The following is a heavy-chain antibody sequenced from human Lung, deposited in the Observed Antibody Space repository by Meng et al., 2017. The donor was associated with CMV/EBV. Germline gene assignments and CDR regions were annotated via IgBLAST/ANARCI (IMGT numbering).Heavy chain of an antibody. Sequence: XVXVSXXISGDGFSSYSVTWVRLAPGQGLEWMGVIIPIIGVTNYAQKFQGRVAITADKSRNTAYMELSSLRSDDTAFYYCARGPGGSGSYYIYWGQGTLVXVSS. CDR3: ARGPGGSGSYYIY. CDR2: IIPIIGVT. V-gene: IGHV1-69*10. D-gene: IGHD3-10*01. CDR1: GDGFSSYS. J-gene: IGHJ4*02.